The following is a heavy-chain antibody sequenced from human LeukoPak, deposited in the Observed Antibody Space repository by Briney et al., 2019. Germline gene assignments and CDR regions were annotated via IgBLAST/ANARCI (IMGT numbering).Heavy chain of an antibody. Sequence: PGGSLRLSCAASGFTFSSYEMNWVRQAPGKGLEWVAVIWYDGSNKYYADSVKGRFTISRDNSKNTVEVQLNSLRAEDTAVYYCAKFRGSERTVIDCWGQGTLVTVSS. V-gene: IGHV3-33*06. CDR3: AKFRGSERTVIDC. CDR2: IWYDGSNK. CDR1: GFTFSSYE. D-gene: IGHD1-1*01. J-gene: IGHJ4*02.